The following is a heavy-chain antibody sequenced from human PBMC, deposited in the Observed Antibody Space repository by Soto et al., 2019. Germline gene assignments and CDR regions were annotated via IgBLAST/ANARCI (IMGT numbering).Heavy chain of an antibody. CDR3: VRRKLVDVFEI. CDR2: IYQNGNT. V-gene: IGHV4-30-2*01. J-gene: IGHJ3*02. D-gene: IGHD2-8*01. Sequence: TLSLTCIVSGDPITSPSSSWTWFRQPPRKSLEWIGYIYQNGNTYYNPSVKGRVTISVDRSKNKFSLSLQSVTAADTAVYFCVRRKLVDVFEIWGTGTLVTVS. CDR1: GDPITSPSSS.